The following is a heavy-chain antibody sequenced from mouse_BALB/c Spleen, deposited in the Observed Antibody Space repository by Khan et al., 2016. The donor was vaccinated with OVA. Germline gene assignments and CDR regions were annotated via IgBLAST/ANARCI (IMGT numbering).Heavy chain of an antibody. CDR3: TRDGIDY. Sequence: QVQLQQSGAELAKPGASVKMSCKASGYTFTTYWMHWVKQRPGQGLEWIGYINPTSGYTDYNETFKDRATLSADKSSSTAYMQLSSLTSEDSAVYYCTRDGIDYWGQGTTLTVSS. V-gene: IGHV1-7*01. D-gene: IGHD2-3*01. J-gene: IGHJ2*01. CDR2: INPTSGYT. CDR1: GYTFTTYW.